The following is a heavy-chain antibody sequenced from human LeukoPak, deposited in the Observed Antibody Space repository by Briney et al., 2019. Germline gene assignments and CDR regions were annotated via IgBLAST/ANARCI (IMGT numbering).Heavy chain of an antibody. V-gene: IGHV3-30*03. CDR2: ISYDGSNK. CDR1: GFTFSSYG. CDR3: ARDHDFWSGYPFDY. Sequence: TGGSLRLSCAASGFTFSSYGMHWVRQAPGKGLEWVAVISYDGSNKYYADSVKGRFTISRDNSKNTLYLQMNSLRAEDTAVYYCARDHDFWSGYPFDYWGQGTLVTVSS. J-gene: IGHJ4*02. D-gene: IGHD3-3*01.